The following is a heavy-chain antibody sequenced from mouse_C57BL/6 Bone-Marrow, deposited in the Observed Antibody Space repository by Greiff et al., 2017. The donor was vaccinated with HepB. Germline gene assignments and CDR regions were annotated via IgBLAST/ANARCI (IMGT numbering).Heavy chain of an antibody. Sequence: VQLQQSGAELVRPGASVKLSCTASGFNIKDDYMHWVKQRPEQGLEWIGWIDPENGDTEYASKFQGKATITADTSSNTAYLQLSSLTSEDTAVYYCTIITTVALDYWGQGTTLTVSS. CDR3: TIITTVALDY. J-gene: IGHJ2*01. CDR1: GFNIKDDY. CDR2: IDPENGDT. D-gene: IGHD1-1*01. V-gene: IGHV14-4*01.